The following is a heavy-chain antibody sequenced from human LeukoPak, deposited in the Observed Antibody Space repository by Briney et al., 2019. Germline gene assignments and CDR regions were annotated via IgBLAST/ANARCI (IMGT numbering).Heavy chain of an antibody. CDR3: AKGVVPAPYRYYFDY. D-gene: IGHD2-2*01. V-gene: IGHV3-23*01. Sequence: GGSLRLSCAASGFTFSSYAMSWVRQAPGKGLEWVSSISGSGGSTYYTDSVKGRFTISRDNSKNTLHLRMNSLRAEDTAVYYCAKGVVPAPYRYYFDYWGQGTLVTVSS. J-gene: IGHJ4*02. CDR2: ISGSGGST. CDR1: GFTFSSYA.